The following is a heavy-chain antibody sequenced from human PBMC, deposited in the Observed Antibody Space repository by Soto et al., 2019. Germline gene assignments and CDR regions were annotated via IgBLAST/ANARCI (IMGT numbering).Heavy chain of an antibody. CDR1: GGSFSGYY. CDR3: ARFKGKYYDILTGYYPPPTWERYYFDY. D-gene: IGHD3-9*01. V-gene: IGHV4-34*01. J-gene: IGHJ4*02. Sequence: SETLSLTCAVYGGSFSGYYWSWIRQPPGKGLEWIGEINHSGSTNYNPSLKSRVTISVDTSKNQFSLKLSSVTAADTAVYYCARFKGKYYDILTGYYPPPTWERYYFDYWGQGTLVTVSS. CDR2: INHSGST.